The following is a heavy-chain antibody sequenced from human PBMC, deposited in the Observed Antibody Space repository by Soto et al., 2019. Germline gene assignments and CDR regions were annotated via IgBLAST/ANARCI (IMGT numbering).Heavy chain of an antibody. CDR2: ISYDGSNK. CDR1: GFTFSSYG. Sequence: QVQLVESGGGVVQPGRSLRLSCAASGFTFSSYGMQWVRQAPGKGLEWVAVISYDGSNKYYADSVKGRFTISRDNSKNTLYLQMNSLRAEDTAVYYCAKLGVVTEAFDYWGQGTLVTVSS. CDR3: AKLGVVTEAFDY. D-gene: IGHD2-15*01. V-gene: IGHV3-30*18. J-gene: IGHJ4*02.